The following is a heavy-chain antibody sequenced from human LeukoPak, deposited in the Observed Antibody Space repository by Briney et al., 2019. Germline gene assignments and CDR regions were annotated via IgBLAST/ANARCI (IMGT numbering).Heavy chain of an antibody. V-gene: IGHV1-18*01. J-gene: IGHJ6*02. CDR2: ISAYNGNT. D-gene: IGHD4-17*01. Sequence: GSVKVSCKASGYTFTSYGISWVRQAPGQGLEWMGWISAYNGNTNYAQKLQGRVTMTTDTPTSTAYMELRSLRSDDTAVYYCARPPGDYGSFAYYGMDVWGQGTTVTVSS. CDR3: ARPPGDYGSFAYYGMDV. CDR1: GYTFTSYG.